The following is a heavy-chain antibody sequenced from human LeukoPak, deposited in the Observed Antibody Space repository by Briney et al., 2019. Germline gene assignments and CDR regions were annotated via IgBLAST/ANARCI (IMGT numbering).Heavy chain of an antibody. CDR2: IWYDGSNK. Sequence: GGSLKLSCAASGFTFSSYGMHWVRQAPGKGLEWVAVIWYDGSNKYYAVSVKGRFTISRDNSKNTLYLQMNSLRAEDTAVYYCARASSSYQGYFDYWGQGTLVTVSS. J-gene: IGHJ4*02. CDR3: ARASSSYQGYFDY. D-gene: IGHD6-6*01. CDR1: GFTFSSYG. V-gene: IGHV3-33*01.